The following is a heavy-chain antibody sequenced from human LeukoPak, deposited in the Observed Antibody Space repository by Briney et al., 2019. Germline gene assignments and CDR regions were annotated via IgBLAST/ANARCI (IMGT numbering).Heavy chain of an antibody. V-gene: IGHV1-2*02. CDR1: GYTFTGYY. J-gene: IGHJ4*02. CDR2: INPNSGGT. D-gene: IGHD2-2*02. CDR3: ARGTRAREYQLLYGYNY. Sequence: GASSEGLCKASGYTFTGYYMHWVRQAPGQGLEWMGWINPNSGGTNYAQKFQGRVTMTRDTSISTAYMELSRLRSDDTAVYYCARGTRAREYQLLYGYNYWGQGTLVTVSS.